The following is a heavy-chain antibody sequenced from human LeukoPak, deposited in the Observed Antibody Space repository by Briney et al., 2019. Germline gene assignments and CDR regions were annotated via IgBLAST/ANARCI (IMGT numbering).Heavy chain of an antibody. CDR3: ATEYSSSGYFDY. CDR2: ISGSGAKT. J-gene: IGHJ4*02. CDR1: GFTFSTYA. V-gene: IGHV3-23*01. Sequence: GGSLRLSCAASGFTFSTYAISWVRQAPGKGLEWVSAISGSGAKTYYADSVKGRFTITRDNSKNTLYLQMNSLRAEDTAVYYCATEYSSSGYFDYWGQGALVTVSS. D-gene: IGHD6-13*01.